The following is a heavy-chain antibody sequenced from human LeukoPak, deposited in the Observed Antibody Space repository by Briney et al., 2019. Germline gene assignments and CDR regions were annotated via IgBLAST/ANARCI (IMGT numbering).Heavy chain of an antibody. Sequence: LETLSLTCTVSGGSISSYYWSWLRQPPGKCLEWIGYIYYSGSTNYNPSLKSRVTISVDTSKNQFSLKLSSVTAADTAVYYCARDRKYGDYPKFDPWGQGTLVTVSS. V-gene: IGHV4-59*01. J-gene: IGHJ5*02. CDR1: GGSISSYY. CDR3: ARDRKYGDYPKFDP. D-gene: IGHD4-17*01. CDR2: IYYSGST.